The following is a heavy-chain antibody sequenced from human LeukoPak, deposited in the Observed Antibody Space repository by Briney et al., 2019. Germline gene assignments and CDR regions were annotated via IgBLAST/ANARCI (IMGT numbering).Heavy chain of an antibody. CDR3: ARDSSGWYHWFDP. V-gene: IGHV4-39*07. CDR2: INHSGST. D-gene: IGHD6-19*01. J-gene: IGHJ5*02. Sequence: PSETLSLTCTVSGDSISSSGYYWGWIRQSPGKGLEWIGEINHSGSTNYNPSLKSRVTISVDTSKNQFSLKLSSVTAADTAVYYCARDSSGWYHWFDPWGQGTLVTVSS. CDR1: GDSISSSGYY.